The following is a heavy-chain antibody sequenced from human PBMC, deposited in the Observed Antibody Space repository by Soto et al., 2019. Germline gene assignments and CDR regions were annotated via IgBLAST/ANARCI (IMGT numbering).Heavy chain of an antibody. D-gene: IGHD3-10*01. Sequence: PSETLSLTCTVSGGSISSYYWSWIRQPPGKGLEWIGYIYYSGSTNYNPSLKSRVTISVDTSKNQSSLKLSSVTAADTAVYYCARTPMVRGVIPQGWFDPWGQGXLVTVYS. CDR2: IYYSGST. CDR1: GGSISSYY. CDR3: ARTPMVRGVIPQGWFDP. V-gene: IGHV4-59*01. J-gene: IGHJ5*02.